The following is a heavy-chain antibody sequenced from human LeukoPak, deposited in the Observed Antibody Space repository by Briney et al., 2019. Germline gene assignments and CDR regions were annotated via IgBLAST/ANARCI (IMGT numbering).Heavy chain of an antibody. J-gene: IGHJ6*03. CDR1: GFTFSGST. CDR3: AKGGGAYYMDV. Sequence: PGGSLRLSCAASGFTFSGSTMHWVRQAPGKGLEWVSAISGSGGSTYYADSVKGRFTISRDNSKNTLYLQMNSLRAEDTAVYYCAKGGGAYYMDVWGKGTTVTVSS. D-gene: IGHD2-15*01. V-gene: IGHV3-23*01. CDR2: ISGSGGST.